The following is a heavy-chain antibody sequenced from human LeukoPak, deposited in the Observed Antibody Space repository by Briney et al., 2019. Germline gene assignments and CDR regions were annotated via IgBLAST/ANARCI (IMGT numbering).Heavy chain of an antibody. V-gene: IGHV4-59*08. J-gene: IGHJ4*02. D-gene: IGHD6-13*01. Sequence: SETLSLTCTVSGGSISSYYWSWIWQPPGKGLEWIGYIYYSGSTNYNPSLKSRVTISVDTSKNQFSLKLSSVTAADTAVYYCARHEIAADYFDYWGQGTLVTVSS. CDR2: IYYSGST. CDR1: GGSISSYY. CDR3: ARHEIAADYFDY.